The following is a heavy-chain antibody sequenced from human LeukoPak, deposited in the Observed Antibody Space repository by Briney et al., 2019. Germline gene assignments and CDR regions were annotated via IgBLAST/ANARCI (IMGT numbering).Heavy chain of an antibody. J-gene: IGHJ4*02. V-gene: IGHV3-30*02. CDR1: GFSFSSYG. CDR2: IRSDGSNK. D-gene: IGHD6-19*01. CDR3: ARILDSAWGELGY. Sequence: GGSLRLSCAGSGFSFSSYGMHWVRQAPGKELEWMAFIRSDGSNKYYADPVKGRFTISRDNSKNTLYLQMNSLRAEDTAVYYCARILDSAWGELGYWGQGTLVTVSS.